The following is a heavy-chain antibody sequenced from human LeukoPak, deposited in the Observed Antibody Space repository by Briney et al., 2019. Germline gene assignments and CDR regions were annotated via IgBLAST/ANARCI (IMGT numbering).Heavy chain of an antibody. Sequence: PSETLSLTCTVSGGSISCYYWSWIRQPAGKGLEWIGRIYTSGSTNYNPPLKSRVTMSVDTSKNQFSLKLSSVTAADTAVYYCARDGSDQLLYHYYYYGMDVWGQGTTVTVSS. CDR2: IYTSGST. CDR1: GGSISCYY. V-gene: IGHV4-4*07. CDR3: ARDGSDQLLYHYYYYGMDV. J-gene: IGHJ6*02. D-gene: IGHD2-2*02.